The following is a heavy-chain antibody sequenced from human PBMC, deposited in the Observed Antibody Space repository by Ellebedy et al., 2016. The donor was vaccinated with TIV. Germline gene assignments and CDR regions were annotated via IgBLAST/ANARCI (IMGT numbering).Heavy chain of an antibody. CDR1: GGSISSYY. V-gene: IGHV4-59*01. D-gene: IGHD6-6*01. J-gene: IGHJ6*02. CDR2: ISYSGST. Sequence: MPSETLSLTCTVSGGSISSYYWSWIRQPPGKGLEWIGYISYSGSTNYKSSLKSRVTISVDTSKNHFSLKLSSVTAADTAVYYCARQLVGGGYYYYYGMDVWGQGTTVTVSS. CDR3: ARQLVGGGYYYYYGMDV.